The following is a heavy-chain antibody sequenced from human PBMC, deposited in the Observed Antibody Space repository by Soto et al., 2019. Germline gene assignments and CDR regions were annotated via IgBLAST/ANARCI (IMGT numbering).Heavy chain of an antibody. CDR1: GYTFTSYG. Sequence: QVQLVQSGAEVKKPGASVKVSCKASGYTFTSYGISWVRQAPGQGLEWMGWISAYNGNTNYAQKLQGRVTMTTDTSTSTADMELRSLRSDDTAVYYCARDVGDYGGNSEAFDIWGQGTMVTVSS. D-gene: IGHD4-17*01. CDR2: ISAYNGNT. CDR3: ARDVGDYGGNSEAFDI. J-gene: IGHJ3*02. V-gene: IGHV1-18*04.